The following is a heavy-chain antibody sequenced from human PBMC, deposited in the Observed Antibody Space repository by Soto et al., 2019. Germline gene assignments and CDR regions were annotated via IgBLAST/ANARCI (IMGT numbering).Heavy chain of an antibody. CDR1: GFTFSDYY. V-gene: IGHV3-11*05. Sequence: QVQLVESGGGLVKPGGSLRLSCAASGFTFSDYYMSWLRQAPGKGLEWVSYINSRSSYTNYAASVKGRFTISRENAKNSLDLQMISLRAEDTAVYYCARAPSGHLDYWGQGTLVTVSS. J-gene: IGHJ4*02. CDR2: INSRSSYT. D-gene: IGHD1-26*01. CDR3: ARAPSGHLDY.